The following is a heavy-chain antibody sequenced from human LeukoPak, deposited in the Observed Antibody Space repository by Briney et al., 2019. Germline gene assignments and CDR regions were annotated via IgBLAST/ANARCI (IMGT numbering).Heavy chain of an antibody. V-gene: IGHV4-39*01. CDR3: ASTKLGYSSGWH. CDR2: IYYSGHT. CDR1: GGSISSTYS. J-gene: IGHJ4*02. Sequence: SETLSLTCTVSGGSISSTYSWGWIRQPPGKGLEWIGNIYYSGHTYYSPSLKSRVTISVDTSKNQFSLKLSSVTAADTAVYYCASTKLGYSSGWHWGQGILVTVSS. D-gene: IGHD6-19*01.